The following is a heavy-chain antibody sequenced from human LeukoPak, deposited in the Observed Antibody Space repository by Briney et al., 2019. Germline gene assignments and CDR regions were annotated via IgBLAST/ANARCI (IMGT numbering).Heavy chain of an antibody. Sequence: PSGTLSLTCAVSGGSISSSNWWSWVRQPPGKGLEWIGYIYYSGSTNYNPSLKSRVTISVDTSKNQFSLKLSSVTAADTAVYYCARDLLNEGNHLDYWGQGTLVTVSS. V-gene: IGHV4-4*02. CDR3: ARDLLNEGNHLDY. J-gene: IGHJ4*02. CDR1: GGSISSSNW. CDR2: IYYSGST. D-gene: IGHD4-23*01.